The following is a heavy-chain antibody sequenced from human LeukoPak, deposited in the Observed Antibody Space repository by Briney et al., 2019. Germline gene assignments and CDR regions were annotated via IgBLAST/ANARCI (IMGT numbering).Heavy chain of an antibody. V-gene: IGHV4-59*01. Sequence: PSETLSLTCTVSTGSINSYYWNWIRQPPGKGLEWVGYIYYSGTTKYNPSLKSRVTISLDTSKNQFSLRLSSVTAAGTAVYYCARGKAEHFSYFYDSSGYPLLYFDSWGQGTLVTASS. CDR3: ARGKAEHFSYFYDSSGYPLLYFDS. CDR1: TGSINSYY. CDR2: IYYSGTT. J-gene: IGHJ4*02. D-gene: IGHD3-22*01.